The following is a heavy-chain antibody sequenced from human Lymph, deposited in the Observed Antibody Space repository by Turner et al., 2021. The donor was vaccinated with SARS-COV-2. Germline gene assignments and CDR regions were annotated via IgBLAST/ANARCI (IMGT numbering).Heavy chain of an antibody. V-gene: IGHV1-24*01. CDR3: APLKSNWKILTGRYYFDF. Sequence: QVQMVQSGAEVKKPGSSVQVSCKVSGYTLTELSIHWVRQAPGKGLEWMGGFDPEDGETIYAQKFQGRVTMTEDTSTDTAYMELSSLRSEDTAVYYCAPLKSNWKILTGRYYFDFWGQGTLVTVSS. CDR2: FDPEDGET. D-gene: IGHD1-1*01. J-gene: IGHJ4*02. CDR1: GYTLTELS.